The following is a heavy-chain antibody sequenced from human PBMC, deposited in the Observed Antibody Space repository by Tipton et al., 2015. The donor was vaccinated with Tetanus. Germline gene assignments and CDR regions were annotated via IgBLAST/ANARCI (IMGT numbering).Heavy chain of an antibody. J-gene: IGHJ3*02. CDR2: IYYSGST. Sequence: TPSLTCTVSGGSISSGDYYWSWIRQPPGKGLEWIGYIYYSGSTNYSPSLRSRVTLSVDTSKNQFSLKLSSVTAADTAVYYCARIGWLQQNKPAFDIWGQGTVVTVSS. CDR3: ARIGWLQQNKPAFDI. D-gene: IGHD6-19*01. CDR1: GGSISSGDYY. V-gene: IGHV4-61*08.